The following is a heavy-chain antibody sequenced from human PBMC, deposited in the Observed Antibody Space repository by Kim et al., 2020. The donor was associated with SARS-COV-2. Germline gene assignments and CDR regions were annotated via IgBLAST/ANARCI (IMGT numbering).Heavy chain of an antibody. Sequence: SETLSLTCAVYGGSFSGYYWSWIRQPPGKGLEWIGEINHSGSTNYNPSLKSRVTISVDTSKNQFSLKLSSVTAADTAVYYCARRDRVGNDERDYWGQGTLVTVSS. CDR2: INHSGST. D-gene: IGHD1-1*01. CDR1: GGSFSGYY. J-gene: IGHJ4*02. CDR3: ARRDRVGNDERDY. V-gene: IGHV4-34*01.